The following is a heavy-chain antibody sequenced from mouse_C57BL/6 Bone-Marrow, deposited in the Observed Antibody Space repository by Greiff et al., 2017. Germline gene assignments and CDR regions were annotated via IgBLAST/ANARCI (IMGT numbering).Heavy chain of an antibody. D-gene: IGHD2-4*01. J-gene: IGHJ4*01. Sequence: VQLQQSGPELVKPGASVKISCKASGYSFTGYYMPWVKQSHGNILDWIGYIYPYNGVSSYNQKFKGKATLTVDKSSSTAYMELRSLTSEDSAVYYCTMITTGGFNYYAMDYWGQGTSVTVSS. CDR2: IYPYNGVS. CDR3: TMITTGGFNYYAMDY. CDR1: GYSFTGYY. V-gene: IGHV1-31*01.